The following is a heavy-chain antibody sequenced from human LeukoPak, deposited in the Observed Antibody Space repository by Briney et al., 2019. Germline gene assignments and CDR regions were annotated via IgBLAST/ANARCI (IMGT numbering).Heavy chain of an antibody. D-gene: IGHD5-24*01. CDR1: GGSFSGYY. CDR3: AREGQEMATII. V-gene: IGHV4-34*01. Sequence: PSETLSLTCAVYGGSFSGYYWSWIRQPPGKGLEWIGEINHSGSTNYNPSLKSRVTIPVDTSKNQFSLKLSSVTAADTAVYYCAREGQEMATIIWGQGTLVTVSS. J-gene: IGHJ4*02. CDR2: INHSGST.